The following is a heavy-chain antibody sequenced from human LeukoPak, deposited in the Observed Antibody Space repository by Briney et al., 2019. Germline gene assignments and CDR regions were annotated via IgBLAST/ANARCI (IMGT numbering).Heavy chain of an antibody. CDR1: GYAFTGNH. CDR3: ARGGSTDSIHSCGGNCYFLDY. Sequence: ASVKVSCKASGYAFTGNHMHWVRQAPGQGLEWMGWINPNSGGTNYAQKFQGRVIMTRDTSISTAYMELSRLGSDDTAVYYCARGGSTDSIHSCGGNCYFLDYWGQGTLVTVSS. V-gene: IGHV1-2*02. J-gene: IGHJ4*02. D-gene: IGHD2-21*02. CDR2: INPNSGGT.